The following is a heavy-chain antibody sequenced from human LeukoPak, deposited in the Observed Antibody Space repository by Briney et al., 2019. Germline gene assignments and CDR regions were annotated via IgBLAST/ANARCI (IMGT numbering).Heavy chain of an antibody. CDR3: AKELDTMFFDY. D-gene: IGHD3-10*02. Sequence: GGSLRLSCATSGFNFDRYTIHWVRQAPGKGLEWVSLAGWAGGTTFYSDSVRGRFTISRDSGRKSVYLQMNSLTTDDTAFYFCAKELDTMFFDYWGQGTLVTVSS. V-gene: IGHV3-43*01. J-gene: IGHJ4*02. CDR2: AGWAGGTT. CDR1: GFNFDRYT.